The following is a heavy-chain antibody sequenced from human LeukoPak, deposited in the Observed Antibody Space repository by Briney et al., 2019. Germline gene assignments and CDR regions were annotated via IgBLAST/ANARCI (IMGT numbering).Heavy chain of an antibody. CDR3: TRETTGSRPSDY. Sequence: GGSLRLSCAASGFTFSNAWMSWVRQAPGKGLEWVGRIKSKTDGGTTDYAAPVKGRFTISRDDSKNTLYLQMNSLKTEDTAVYYCTRETTGSRPSDYWGQGTLVTVSS. V-gene: IGHV3-15*01. D-gene: IGHD3-10*01. CDR1: GFTFSNAW. J-gene: IGHJ4*02. CDR2: IKSKTDGGTT.